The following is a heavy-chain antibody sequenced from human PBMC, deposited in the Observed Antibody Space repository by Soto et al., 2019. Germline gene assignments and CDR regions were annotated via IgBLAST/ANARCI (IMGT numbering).Heavy chain of an antibody. CDR2: INPNSGGT. V-gene: IGHV1-2*04. Sequence: ASVKVSCKASGYTFTGYYMHWVRQSPGQGLEWMGWINPNSGGTNYAQKFQGWVTMTRDTSISTAYMELSRLRSDDTAVYYCARDFGYYGSSRYLFYPWGQGTLVTVSS. CDR1: GYTFTGYY. D-gene: IGHD3-22*01. CDR3: ARDFGYYGSSRYLFYP. J-gene: IGHJ5*02.